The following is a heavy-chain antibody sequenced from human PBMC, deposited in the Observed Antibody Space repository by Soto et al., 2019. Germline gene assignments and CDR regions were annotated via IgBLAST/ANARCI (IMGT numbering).Heavy chain of an antibody. CDR2: ISHLETT. Sequence: TLSLTCSVSGVTLSYGAYSWNCIRHSPGKGLEWLGYISHLETTYCNPSFRRRLALSIDRTSHQCFLSLSSMTAAATAVYYCVRSGGYDSFKFWRQRIQVT. V-gene: IGHV4-30-2*06. CDR1: GVTLSYGAYS. D-gene: IGHD2-15*01. CDR3: VRSGGYDSFKF. J-gene: IGHJ4*02.